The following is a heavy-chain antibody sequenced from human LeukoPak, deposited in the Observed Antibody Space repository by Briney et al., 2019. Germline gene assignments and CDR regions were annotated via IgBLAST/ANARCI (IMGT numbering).Heavy chain of an antibody. CDR2: IYNSGST. CDR3: ARAPGPFERLDY. V-gene: IGHV4-59*01. CDR1: GGPITSYY. Sequence: SETLSLTCTVSGGPITSYYWSWIRQPPGKGLEWIGYIYNSGSTNYNPSLKSRVTISVDMSNNQFSLNLRSVTAADTAVYYYARAPGPFERLDYWGQGTLVTVSS. J-gene: IGHJ4*02.